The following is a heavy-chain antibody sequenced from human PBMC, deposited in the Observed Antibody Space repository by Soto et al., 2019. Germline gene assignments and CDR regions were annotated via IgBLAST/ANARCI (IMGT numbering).Heavy chain of an antibody. D-gene: IGHD3-10*01. CDR1: GYSFTSYW. CDR2: IYPGDSDT. CDR3: ARVYYGSGSYSYNWFDP. J-gene: IGHJ5*02. Sequence: GESLKIACKGSGYSFTSYWIGWVRQMPGKGLEWMGIIYPGDSDTRYSPSFQGQVTISADKSISTAYLQWSSLKASDTAMYYCARVYYGSGSYSYNWFDPWGLGTLVTVSS. V-gene: IGHV5-51*01.